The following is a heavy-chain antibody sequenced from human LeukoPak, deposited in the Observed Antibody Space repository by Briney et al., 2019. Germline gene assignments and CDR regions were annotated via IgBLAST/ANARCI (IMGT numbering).Heavy chain of an antibody. V-gene: IGHV3-9*01. Sequence: GGSLRLSCAASGFTFDDYAMHWVRQAPGKGLEWVSGISRNSGSIGYADSVKGRFTISRDNAKNSLYLQMNSLRAEDTALYYCAKDFYDSSGFSFDYWGQGTLVTVSS. D-gene: IGHD3-22*01. CDR2: ISRNSGSI. CDR1: GFTFDDYA. CDR3: AKDFYDSSGFSFDY. J-gene: IGHJ4*02.